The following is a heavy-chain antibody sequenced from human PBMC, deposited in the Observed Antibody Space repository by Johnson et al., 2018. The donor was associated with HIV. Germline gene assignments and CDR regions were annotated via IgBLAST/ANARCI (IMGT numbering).Heavy chain of an antibody. J-gene: IGHJ3*02. CDR1: GITINRNY. CDR3: AGGRIGTFDI. V-gene: IGHV3-7*03. D-gene: IGHD2-15*01. Sequence: VQLVESGGGLVQPGGSLRLSCAASGITINRNYMTWVRQAPGKGLEWVADIKCDGSGKYYEDAVKGRLTISRDNAKNSLYLQVNSLRAEDTALYYCAGGRIGTFDIWGQGTMVTVSS. CDR2: IKCDGSGK.